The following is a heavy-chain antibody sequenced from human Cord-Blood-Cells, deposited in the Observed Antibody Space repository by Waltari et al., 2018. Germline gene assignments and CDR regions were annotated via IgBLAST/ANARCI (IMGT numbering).Heavy chain of an antibody. CDR2: ISWNSSSI. V-gene: IGHV3-9*01. D-gene: IGHD2-2*01. CDR3: ASGYWSSTSGPMKDY. Sequence: EVQLVESGGGLVQPGRSLRLSCAASGFTFDDYAMHWVRQAPGKGLEWVSGISWNSSSIGYADSVKGRFTISRDNAKNSLYLQMNSLRAEDTALYYCASGYWSSTSGPMKDYWGQGTLVTVSS. CDR1: GFTFDDYA. J-gene: IGHJ4*02.